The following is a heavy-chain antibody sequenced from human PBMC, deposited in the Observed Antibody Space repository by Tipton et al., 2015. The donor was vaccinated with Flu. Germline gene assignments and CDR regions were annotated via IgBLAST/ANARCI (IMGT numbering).Heavy chain of an antibody. J-gene: IGHJ4*02. CDR2: IYSSEYT. CDR1: GGSIGSYY. D-gene: IGHD2-2*01. CDR3: ARDPSLGMPDYFDH. Sequence: TLSLTCTVSGGSIGSYYWNWVRQPPGKGLEWIGYIYSSEYTKYNPSLKSRVTISVDTSKKQFSLQLRSVTAADTAVYYCARDPSLGMPDYFDHWGQGTLVTASS. V-gene: IGHV4-59*12.